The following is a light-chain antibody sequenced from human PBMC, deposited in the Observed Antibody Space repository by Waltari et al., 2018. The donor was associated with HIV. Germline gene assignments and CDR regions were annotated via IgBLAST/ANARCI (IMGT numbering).Light chain of an antibody. CDR1: SSNIGTNY. Sequence: QSVLTQPPSVSAAPGQKVTISCSGSSSNIGTNYVSWYQQLPGTAPKLLIYDNNKRPSGIPDRFPGSKSGTSATLGITGLQTGDEADYYCGTWDSSLSAYVFGTGTKVTVL. J-gene: IGLJ1*01. V-gene: IGLV1-51*01. CDR3: GTWDSSLSAYV. CDR2: DNN.